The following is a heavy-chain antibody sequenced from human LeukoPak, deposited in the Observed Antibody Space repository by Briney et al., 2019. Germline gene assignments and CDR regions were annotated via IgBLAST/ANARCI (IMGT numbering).Heavy chain of an antibody. CDR3: ASHPYYDFWSGPSEYYYYMDV. Sequence: SETLSLTCTVSGGSISSSSYYWGWIRQPPGKGLEWIGSIYYSGSTYYNPSLKSRVTISVDTSKNQFSLKLSSVTAADTAVYYCASHPYYDFWSGPSEYYYYMDVWGKGTTVTVSS. J-gene: IGHJ6*03. V-gene: IGHV4-39*01. CDR2: IYYSGST. D-gene: IGHD3-3*01. CDR1: GGSISSSSYY.